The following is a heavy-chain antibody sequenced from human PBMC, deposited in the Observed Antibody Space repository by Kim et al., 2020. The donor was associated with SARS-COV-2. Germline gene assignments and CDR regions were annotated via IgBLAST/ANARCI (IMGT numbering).Heavy chain of an antibody. V-gene: IGHV4-34*01. CDR3: ARWGPDYYDSSGYEFDY. CDR2: INHSGST. CDR1: GGSFSGYY. D-gene: IGHD3-22*01. Sequence: SETLSLTCAVYGGSFSGYYWSWIRQPPGKGLEWIGEINHSGSTNYNPSLKSRVTISVDTSKNQFSLKLSSVTAADTAVYYCARWGPDYYDSSGYEFDYWGQGTLVTVSS. J-gene: IGHJ4*02.